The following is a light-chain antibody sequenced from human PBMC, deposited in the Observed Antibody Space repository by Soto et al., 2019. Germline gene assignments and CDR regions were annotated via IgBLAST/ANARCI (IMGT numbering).Light chain of an antibody. J-gene: IGKJ1*01. CDR2: GAS. Sequence: IAWSQSPGSLSLSQAERPTLSCRASQSVSNNYLAWYQQKPGQAPRLLIYGASNRATGIPDRFGGSGSGTDFTLTISRLEPEDFAVYYCQQRYSGWTFGQGTKVDIK. V-gene: IGKV3D-20*02. CDR1: QSVSNNY. CDR3: QQRYSGWT.